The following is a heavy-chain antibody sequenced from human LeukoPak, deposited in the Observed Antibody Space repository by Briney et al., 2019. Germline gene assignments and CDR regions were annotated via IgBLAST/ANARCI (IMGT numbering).Heavy chain of an antibody. CDR2: ISGDNIYV. D-gene: IGHD3-22*01. CDR1: GFTFTNYK. V-gene: IGHV3-21*01. Sequence: GGSLRLSCAASGFTFTNYKMNWVRQAPGKGLEWVSSISGDNIYVLYADSVQGRFTVSKDNAKNSLYLQMNNLRAEDTAVYYCVRVPDFSYYASSGFDYWGQGALVTVSS. J-gene: IGHJ4*02. CDR3: VRVPDFSYYASSGFDY.